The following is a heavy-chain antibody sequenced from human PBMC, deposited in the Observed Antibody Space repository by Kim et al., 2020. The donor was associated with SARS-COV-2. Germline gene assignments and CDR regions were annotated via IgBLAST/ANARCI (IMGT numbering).Heavy chain of an antibody. CDR2: IFYDGGDK. CDR3: AKDSLWASGLGHGTFLISAYFDY. CDR1: GFTFSAHG. J-gene: IGHJ4*02. D-gene: IGHD3-16*01. V-gene: IGHV3-33*06. Sequence: GGSLRLSCAASGFTFSAHGMHWVRQAPGKGLEWVAVIFYDGGDKYYADSVKGRFSISRDNSKNTLYLQMNSLRAEDTAVYYCAKDSLWASGLGHGTFLISAYFDYWGRGTLVTGSS.